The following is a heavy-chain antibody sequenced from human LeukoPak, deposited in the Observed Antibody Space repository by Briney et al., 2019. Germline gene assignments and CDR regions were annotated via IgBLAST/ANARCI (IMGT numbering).Heavy chain of an antibody. CDR2: FYAAGTI. CDR3: GGGYSGCYHLCDF. V-gene: IGHV3-66*02. CDR1: GPTVGSNH. D-gene: IGHD5-12*01. J-gene: IGHJ4*02. Sequence: GGSLRLSCAASGPTVGSNHMTWVRQAPNKGLEWVSIFYAAGTIYYAASVKGRFTVSSDNSMNTLYLQMDNLRPEDTGVYYCGGGYSGCYHLCDFLGRGTLVTVSS.